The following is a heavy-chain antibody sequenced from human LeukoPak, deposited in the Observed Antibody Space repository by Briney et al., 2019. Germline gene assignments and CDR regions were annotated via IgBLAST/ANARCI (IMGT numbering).Heavy chain of an antibody. Sequence: GESLKISCKGSRYRFTNYWIGWVRQMPGKGLEWMGIIYPGDSDTRYSPSFQGQVTISADKSISTAYLQWSSLKASDTAMYYCARSQREVLWFGESPWDGGGLDYWGQGTLVTVSS. V-gene: IGHV5-51*01. J-gene: IGHJ4*02. CDR3: ARSQREVLWFGESPWDGGGLDY. D-gene: IGHD3-10*01. CDR1: RYRFTNYW. CDR2: IYPGDSDT.